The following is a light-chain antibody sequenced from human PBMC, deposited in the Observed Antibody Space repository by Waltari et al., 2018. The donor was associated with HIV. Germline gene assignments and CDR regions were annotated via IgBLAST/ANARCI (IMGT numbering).Light chain of an antibody. Sequence: ALTQPPSASGSPGQSATISCTGTSSAIGAYSYSSWYPQRPGNTLKLMICEVKKRAPGFPDRFSGSKSGNTASLTVSGLQAEDEADYFCSSYAGSKNLLIFAGGTKLTVL. CDR3: SSYAGSKNLLI. CDR2: EVK. V-gene: IGLV2-8*01. CDR1: SSAIGAYSY. J-gene: IGLJ2*01.